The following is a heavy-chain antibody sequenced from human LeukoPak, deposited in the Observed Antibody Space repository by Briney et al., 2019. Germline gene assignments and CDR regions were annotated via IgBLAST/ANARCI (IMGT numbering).Heavy chain of an antibody. CDR2: INPNSGGT. CDR1: GYTFTGYY. CDR3: ARLRGGTGEFDY. V-gene: IGHV1-2*02. Sequence: ASVKVSCKASGYTFTGYYMHWVRQAPGQGGEGMGWINPNSGGTNYAQKFQGRVTMTRDTSISTAYMELSRLRSDDTAVYYCARLRGGTGEFDYWGQGTLVTVSS. J-gene: IGHJ4*02. D-gene: IGHD7-27*01.